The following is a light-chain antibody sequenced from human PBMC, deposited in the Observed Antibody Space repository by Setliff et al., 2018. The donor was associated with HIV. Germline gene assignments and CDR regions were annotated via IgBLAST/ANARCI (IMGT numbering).Light chain of an antibody. CDR3: GSYTSSSTLV. V-gene: IGLV2-14*03. Sequence: QSALTQPASVSGSPGQSITIPCTGTSSDVGGYNYVSWYQQYPGKAPKLMIYDVSKRPSGVSNRFSGSKYGNTASLTISGLQAEDEADYYCGSYTSSSTLVFGGGTKVTVL. CDR1: SSDVGGYNY. CDR2: DVS. J-gene: IGLJ2*01.